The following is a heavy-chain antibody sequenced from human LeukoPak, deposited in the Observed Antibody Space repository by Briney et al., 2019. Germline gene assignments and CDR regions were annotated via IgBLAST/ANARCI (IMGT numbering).Heavy chain of an antibody. D-gene: IGHD3-22*01. Sequence: GGSLRLSCAASGFTFSSYWMSWVRQAPGKGLEWVSAISGSSGSTFYADSVKGRFTISRDNSKNTLYLQMNSLRAEDTAVYYCARDPIRFSSAGYMDVWGKGTTVTVSS. CDR2: ISGSSGST. J-gene: IGHJ6*03. CDR3: ARDPIRFSSAGYMDV. CDR1: GFTFSSYW. V-gene: IGHV3-23*01.